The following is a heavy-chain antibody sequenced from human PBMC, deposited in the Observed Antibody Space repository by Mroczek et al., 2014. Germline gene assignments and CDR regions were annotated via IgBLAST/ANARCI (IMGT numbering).Heavy chain of an antibody. V-gene: IGHV4-59*01. CDR2: LLQWEH. D-gene: IGHD3-10*01. CDR3: ARDKGGD. CDR1: GGSISSYY. Sequence: QVQLQESGPGLVKPSETLSLTCTVSGGSISSYYWSWIRQPPREGTGVDWVYLLQWEHQLQPSLKSRVTISVDTSKNQFSLKLSSVTAADTAVYYCARDKGGDWGQGTLVTVSS. J-gene: IGHJ4*02.